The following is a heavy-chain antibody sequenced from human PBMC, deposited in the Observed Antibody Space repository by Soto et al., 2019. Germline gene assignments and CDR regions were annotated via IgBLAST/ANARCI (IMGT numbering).Heavy chain of an antibody. CDR2: IYPGDSDT. CDR1: GYSFTTSW. V-gene: IGHV5-51*01. Sequence: GESLKISCKGSGYSFTTSWIGWVRQMPGKGLEWMGIIYPGDSDTRYIPSFQGQVTISADKSITTAYLQWSSLQASDTAVYYCARPASGSSPDYWGQGTLVTV. CDR3: ARPASGSSPDY. D-gene: IGHD6-13*01. J-gene: IGHJ4*02.